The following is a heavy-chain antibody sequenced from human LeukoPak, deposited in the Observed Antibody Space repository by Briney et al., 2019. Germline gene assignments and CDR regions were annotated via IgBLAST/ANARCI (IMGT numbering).Heavy chain of an antibody. D-gene: IGHD4-17*01. J-gene: IGHJ4*02. CDR1: GFTFSGSA. V-gene: IGHV3-73*01. CDR3: TRHTNGYGDYQGVVDY. Sequence: GGSLRLSCAAPGFTFSGSAMQWVRQAAGKGREWVGRIRSKANSYATAYDASVKGRFTISRDDSKNTAYLQMNSLKTEDTAVYYCTRHTNGYGDYQGVVDYWGQGTLVTVSS. CDR2: IRSKANSYAT.